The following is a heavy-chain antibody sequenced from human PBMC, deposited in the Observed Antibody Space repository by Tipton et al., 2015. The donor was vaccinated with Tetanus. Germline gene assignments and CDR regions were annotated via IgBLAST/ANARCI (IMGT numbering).Heavy chain of an antibody. V-gene: IGHV4-34*01. J-gene: IGHJ3*01. CDR1: GDSVSGYY. D-gene: IGHD2-2*01. CDR3: ARRSYCSSSRCFDAFDL. Sequence: TLSLTCTVSGDSVSGYYWSWIRQTPGKGLEWIGEINHRGGTSYNPSLKSRATISVDTSKNQFSLKLSSVTAADTAVYYCARRSYCSSSRCFDAFDLWGQGTMVTVSS. CDR2: INHRGGT.